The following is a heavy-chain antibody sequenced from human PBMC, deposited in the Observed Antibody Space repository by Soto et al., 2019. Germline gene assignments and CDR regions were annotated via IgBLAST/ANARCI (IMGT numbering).Heavy chain of an antibody. Sequence: SVKVSCKASGYTFTGYYMHWVRQAPGQGLEWMGWINPNSGGTNYAQKFQGRVTMTRDTSISTAYMELSRLRSDDTAVYYCARDDGRTGAFDIWGQGTMVTGSS. D-gene: IGHD1-1*01. CDR1: GYTFTGYY. CDR2: INPNSGGT. J-gene: IGHJ3*02. V-gene: IGHV1-2*02. CDR3: ARDDGRTGAFDI.